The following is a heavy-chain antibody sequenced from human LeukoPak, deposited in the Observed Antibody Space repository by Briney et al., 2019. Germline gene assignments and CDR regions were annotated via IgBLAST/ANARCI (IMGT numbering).Heavy chain of an antibody. D-gene: IGHD2-8*02. CDR3: AKGFLVGMDV. J-gene: IGHJ6*02. CDR2: ISGSGGST. CDR1: RFTFRSYA. V-gene: IGHV3-23*01. Sequence: AVSLRLSYSASRFTFRSYAMRSVRQAPATGLEWVSAISGSGGSTYYADSVKGRFTISRDNSKNTLYLQMNSLRAEDTAVYYCAKGFLVGMDVWGQGTTVTVSS.